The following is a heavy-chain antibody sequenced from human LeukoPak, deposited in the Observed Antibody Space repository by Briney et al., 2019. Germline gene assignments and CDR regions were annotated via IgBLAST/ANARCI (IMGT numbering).Heavy chain of an antibody. D-gene: IGHD3-3*01. V-gene: IGHV5-51*01. J-gene: IGHJ6*03. CDR3: ARHRAYDFWSGYSGPYYYYMDV. CDR2: IYPGDSDT. CDR1: GYSFTSYW. Sequence: GESLKISCKGSGYSFTSYWIGWVRQMPGKGLEWMGIIYPGDSDTRYSPSFQGQVTISADKSISTAYLQWSSLKASDTAMYYCARHRAYDFWSGYSGPYYYYMDVWGKGTTVTVSS.